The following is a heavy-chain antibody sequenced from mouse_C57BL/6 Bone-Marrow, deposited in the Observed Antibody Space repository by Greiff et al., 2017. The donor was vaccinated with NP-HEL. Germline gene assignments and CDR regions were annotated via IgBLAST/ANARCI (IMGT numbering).Heavy chain of an antibody. CDR1: GYTFTSYW. V-gene: IGHV1-72*01. D-gene: IGHD2-2*01. CDR3: ARCSMVTTRYAMDY. Sequence: VQLHQPGAELVKPGASVKLSCKASGYTFTSYWMHWVKQRPGRGLEWIGRIDPNSGGTKYNEKFKSKATLTVDKPSSTAYMQLSSLTSEDSAVYYCARCSMVTTRYAMDYWGQGTSVTVSS. J-gene: IGHJ4*01. CDR2: IDPNSGGT.